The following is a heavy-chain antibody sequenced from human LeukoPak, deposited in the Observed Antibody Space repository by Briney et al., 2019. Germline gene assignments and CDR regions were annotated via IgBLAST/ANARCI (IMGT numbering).Heavy chain of an antibody. CDR1: GYTFTTYP. V-gene: IGHV1-3*01. J-gene: IGHJ3*01. D-gene: IGHD4-17*01. Sequence: ASVKVSCKASGYTFTTYPMHWVRQAPGQRLEWMGWINAGNGNTKYSPKFQGRVTITRDTSASTAYMELSSLRSEDTAIYYCARDGIYGDCDVWGQGTMGTVSS. CDR2: INAGNGNT. CDR3: ARDGIYGDCDV.